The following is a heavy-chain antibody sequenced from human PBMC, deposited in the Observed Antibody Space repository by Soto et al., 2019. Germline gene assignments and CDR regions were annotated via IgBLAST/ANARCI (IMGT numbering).Heavy chain of an antibody. V-gene: IGHV1-18*01. CDR1: GYTFTNYG. CDR2: INVYNGNT. J-gene: IGHJ4*02. Sequence: ASVKVSCKASGYTFTNYGISWVRQAPGQGLEWMGWINVYNGNTKYAQKVQGRVAITTDTSTSTAYMELSSLRSEDTAVYYCARAVAVPADFDYWGQGTLVTVSS. CDR3: ARAVAVPADFDY. D-gene: IGHD6-19*01.